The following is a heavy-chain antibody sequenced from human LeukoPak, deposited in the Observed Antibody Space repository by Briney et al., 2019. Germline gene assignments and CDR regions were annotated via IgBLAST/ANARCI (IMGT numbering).Heavy chain of an antibody. CDR3: ARVLYYDFWSGYGSYRSYMDV. V-gene: IGHV4-34*01. CDR1: GGSISSYY. CDR2: INHSGST. Sequence: SETLSLTCTVSGGSISSYYWSWIRQPPGKGLEWIGEINHSGSTNYNPSLKSRVTISVDTSKNQFSLKLSSVTAADTAVYYCARVLYYDFWSGYGSYRSYMDVWGKGTTVTVSS. D-gene: IGHD3-3*01. J-gene: IGHJ6*03.